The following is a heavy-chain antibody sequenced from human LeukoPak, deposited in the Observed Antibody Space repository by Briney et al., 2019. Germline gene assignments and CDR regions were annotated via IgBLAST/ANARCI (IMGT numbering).Heavy chain of an antibody. D-gene: IGHD4-23*01. CDR1: GDSISSYY. Sequence: SETLSLTCTVSGDSISSYYWSWIRQPPGKGLEWVGYLYYSGSTNYNPSLKSRVTISVDTSKNEFSLKLRSVTAADTAVYYCARSRVKERISYGGNDPNYFDYWGQGTLVTVSS. J-gene: IGHJ4*02. CDR2: LYYSGST. V-gene: IGHV4-59*01. CDR3: ARSRVKERISYGGNDPNYFDY.